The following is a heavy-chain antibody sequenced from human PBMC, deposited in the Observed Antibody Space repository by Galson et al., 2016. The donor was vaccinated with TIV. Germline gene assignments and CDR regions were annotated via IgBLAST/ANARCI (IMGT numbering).Heavy chain of an antibody. CDR3: ARGIIDYSGKSATYYFDY. D-gene: IGHD3-10*01. CDR2: ISHSGIA. J-gene: IGHJ4*02. CDR1: GFSISSGSF. Sequence: SETLSLTCDVYGFSISSGSFWGWIRQPPGKGLEWIGSISHSGIAHYNPSLMSRVTMSVDTSKNRFSLKLSSVTAADTAVYFCARGIIDYSGKSATYYFDYWGQGTPVTVSS. V-gene: IGHV4-38-2*01.